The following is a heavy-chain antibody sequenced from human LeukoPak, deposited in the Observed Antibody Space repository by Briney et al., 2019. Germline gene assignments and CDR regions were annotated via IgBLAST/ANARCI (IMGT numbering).Heavy chain of an antibody. V-gene: IGHV4-39*01. J-gene: IGHJ4*02. CDR3: ARQVGSSNWYPRYYDY. CDR2: IYYSGST. Sequence: SETLSLTCTVSGGSINSSSYYWGWIRQPPGKGLEWIGSIYYSGSTYYNPSLKGRVTISVDTSKNQFSLKLSSVTAADTAMYYCARQVGSSNWYPRYYDYWGQGTLVTVSS. D-gene: IGHD6-13*01. CDR1: GGSINSSSYY.